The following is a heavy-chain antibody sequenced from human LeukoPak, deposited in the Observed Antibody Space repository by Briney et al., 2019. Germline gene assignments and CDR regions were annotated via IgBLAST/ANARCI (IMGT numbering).Heavy chain of an antibody. CDR2: IYPGDSDT. D-gene: IGHD4-17*01. CDR3: ARLSRETTVTTWFDP. V-gene: IGHV5-51*01. CDR1: GFNFMNYW. Sequence: GESLKISCKGSGFNFMNYWIGWVRQMPGKGLEWMGIIYPGDSDTRYSPSFQGQVTISADKSISTAYLQWSSLKASDTAMYYCARLSRETTVTTWFDPWGHGTLVTVSS. J-gene: IGHJ5*02.